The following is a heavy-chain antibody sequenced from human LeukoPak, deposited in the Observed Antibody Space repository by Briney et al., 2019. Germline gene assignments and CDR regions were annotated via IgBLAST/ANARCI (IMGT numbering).Heavy chain of an antibody. CDR1: GGSISSSSYY. CDR2: IYYSGST. D-gene: IGHD2-2*01. Sequence: SETLSLTCTVSGGSISSSSYYWGWIRQPPGKGLEWIGSIYYSGSTYYNPSLKSRVTISVDTSKNQFSLKLSSVTAADTAVYYCAREHIVVVPAAISIWFDPWGQGTLVTVSS. V-gene: IGHV4-39*02. J-gene: IGHJ5*02. CDR3: AREHIVVVPAAISIWFDP.